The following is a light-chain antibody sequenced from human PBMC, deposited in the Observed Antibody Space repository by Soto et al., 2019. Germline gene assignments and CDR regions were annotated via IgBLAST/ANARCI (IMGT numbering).Light chain of an antibody. CDR3: SSYTSSSTLMG. CDR2: DVS. V-gene: IGLV2-14*01. CDR1: SSDVGGYNY. J-gene: IGLJ2*01. Sequence: QSALPQPASVSGSPGQSITISCTGTSSDVGGYNYVSWYQQHPGKAPKLMIYDVSNRPSGVSNRFSGSKSGNTASLTISGLQAEDEADYYCSSYTSSSTLMGVGGGTKRTVL.